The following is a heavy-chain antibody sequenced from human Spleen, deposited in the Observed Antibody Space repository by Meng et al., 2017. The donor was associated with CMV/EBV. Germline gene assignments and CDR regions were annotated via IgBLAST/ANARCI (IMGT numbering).Heavy chain of an antibody. CDR3: ARSGLAQYFDS. CDR1: GFTFSSYG. J-gene: IGHJ4*02. D-gene: IGHD6-19*01. Sequence: GGSLRLSCAASGFTFSSYGMHWVRQAPGKGLEWVSSISPGPTYIYYADSLKGRFTISRDSAKNSLYLQMNSLGAEDTAVYYCARSGLAQYFDSWGQGTLVTVSS. V-gene: IGHV3-21*03. CDR2: ISPGPTYI.